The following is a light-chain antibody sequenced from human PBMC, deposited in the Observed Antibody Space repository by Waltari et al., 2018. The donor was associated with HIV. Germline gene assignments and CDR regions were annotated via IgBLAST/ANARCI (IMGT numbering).Light chain of an antibody. Sequence: SSELTQDPAVSVALGQTVRITCPGDSLRSYYASWYQQKPGQAPALVIYGNDNRPSGTPGRFSGFSSGNTASLTITGAQAEDEADYYCNSRDSSSNRVVFGGGTKLTVL. CDR2: GND. J-gene: IGLJ2*01. V-gene: IGLV3-19*01. CDR1: SLRSYY. CDR3: NSRDSSSNRVV.